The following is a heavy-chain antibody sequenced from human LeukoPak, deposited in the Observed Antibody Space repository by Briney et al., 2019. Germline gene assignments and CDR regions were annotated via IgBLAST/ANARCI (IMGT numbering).Heavy chain of an antibody. CDR3: AREYEWEPMDAFDI. CDR1: GYTFTSYG. J-gene: IGHJ3*02. Sequence: GASVKVSCKASGYTFTSYGISWVRQAPGQGLEWMGWINPNSGGTNYAQKFQGRVTMTRDTSISTAYMELSRLRSDDTAVYYCAREYEWEPMDAFDIWGQGTMVTVSS. V-gene: IGHV1-2*02. D-gene: IGHD1-26*01. CDR2: INPNSGGT.